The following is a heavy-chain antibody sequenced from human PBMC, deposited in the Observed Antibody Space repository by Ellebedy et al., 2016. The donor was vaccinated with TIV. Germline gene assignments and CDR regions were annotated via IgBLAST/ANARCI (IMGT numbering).Heavy chain of an antibody. J-gene: IGHJ4*02. CDR3: ARGSEGFPL. CDR2: INHSGST. CDR1: SGSISTYY. D-gene: IGHD3-3*01. Sequence: SETLSLTCNVSSGSISTYYWSWIRQPPGKGLEWIGEINHSGSTNYNPSLKSRVTISVDTSKNQFSLRLSSVTAADTALYYCARGSEGFPLWGQGTPVTVSS. V-gene: IGHV4-34*01.